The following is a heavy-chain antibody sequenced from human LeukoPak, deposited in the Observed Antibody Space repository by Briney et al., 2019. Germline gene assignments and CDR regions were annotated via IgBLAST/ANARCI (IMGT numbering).Heavy chain of an antibody. J-gene: IGHJ4*02. CDR2: ISGSGGST. D-gene: IGHD1-26*01. CDR3: AREVWAFDY. V-gene: IGHV3-23*01. CDR1: GFTFRSYG. Sequence: PGGSLRLSCAASGFTFRSYGIHWVRQAPGKGLEWVSAISGSGGSTYYADSVKGRFTISRDNSKNTLYLQMNSLRAEDTAVYYCAREVWAFDYWGQGTLVTVSS.